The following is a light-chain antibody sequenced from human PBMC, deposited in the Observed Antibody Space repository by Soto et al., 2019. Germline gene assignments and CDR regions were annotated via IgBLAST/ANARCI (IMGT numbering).Light chain of an antibody. J-gene: IGKJ1*01. V-gene: IGKV1-39*01. CDR2: AAS. CDR3: QQSYSTPRT. Sequence: DIQMTQSPSSLSASVGDRVTITCRASQSISSYLNWYQQKPGKAPKLLIYAASRLQSGVTSRFSGGGSGTDFPLTISSLQPEDFATYYCQQSYSTPRTFGQGTKVDIK. CDR1: QSISSY.